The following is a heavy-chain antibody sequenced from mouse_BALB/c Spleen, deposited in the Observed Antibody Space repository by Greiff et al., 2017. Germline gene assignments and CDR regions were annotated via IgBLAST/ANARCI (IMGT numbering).Heavy chain of an antibody. CDR2: ISYSGST. D-gene: IGHD4-1*01. J-gene: IGHJ2*01. CDR3: ARWGLGRRGYFDY. V-gene: IGHV3-8*02. Sequence: VQLKESGPSLVKPSQTLSLTCSVTGDSITSGYWNWIRKFPGNKLEYMGYISYSGSTYYNPSLKSRISITRDTSKNQYYLQLTSVTTEDTATYYCARWGLGRRGYFDYWGQGTTLTVSS. CDR1: GDSITSGY.